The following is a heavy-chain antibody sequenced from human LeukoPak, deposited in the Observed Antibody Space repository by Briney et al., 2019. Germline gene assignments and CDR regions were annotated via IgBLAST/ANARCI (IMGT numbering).Heavy chain of an antibody. CDR2: ISGSGGST. CDR3: AKDPISSTVDY. J-gene: IGHJ4*02. CDR1: GFTFSSYA. Sequence: GRPLRLSCAASGFTFSSYAMSWVRQAPGKGLEWVSAISGSGGSTYYADSVKGRFTISRDNSKNTLYLQMNSLRAEDTAVYYCAKDPISSTVDYWGQGTLVTVSS. V-gene: IGHV3-23*01. D-gene: IGHD2-2*01.